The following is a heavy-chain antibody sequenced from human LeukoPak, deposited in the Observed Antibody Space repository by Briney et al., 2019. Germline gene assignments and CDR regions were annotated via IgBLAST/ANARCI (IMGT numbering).Heavy chain of an antibody. Sequence: GASVKVSCKASGYTFTSYGISWVRQAPGQGLEWMGWISAYNGNTNYAQKLQGRVTMTTDTSTSTAYMELRSLRSDDTAVFYCARDRSIAVAGTPRYYYMDVWGKGTTVTVSS. CDR3: ARDRSIAVAGTPRYYYMDV. CDR1: GYTFTSYG. V-gene: IGHV1-18*01. CDR2: ISAYNGNT. D-gene: IGHD6-19*01. J-gene: IGHJ6*03.